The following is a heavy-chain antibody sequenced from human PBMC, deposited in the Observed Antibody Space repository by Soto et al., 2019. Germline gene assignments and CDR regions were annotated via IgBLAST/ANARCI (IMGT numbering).Heavy chain of an antibody. CDR3: ARAGGVDAFDI. Sequence: LSLTSDVCGGCISSGQYSWSWIRQPPGKGLEWIGYIYHSGSTYYNPSLKSRVTISVDRSKNQFSLKLSSVTAADTAVYYCARAGGVDAFDIWGQGTMVTVSS. D-gene: IGHD2-8*02. CDR2: IYHSGST. J-gene: IGHJ3*02. V-gene: IGHV4-30-2*01. CDR1: GGCISSGQYS.